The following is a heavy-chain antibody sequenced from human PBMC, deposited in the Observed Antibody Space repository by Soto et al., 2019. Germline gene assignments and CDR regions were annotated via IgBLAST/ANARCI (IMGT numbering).Heavy chain of an antibody. J-gene: IGHJ3*02. CDR1: GGSISSSNW. V-gene: IGHV4-4*02. Sequence: PSETLSLTCAVSGGSISSSNWWSWVRQPPGKGLEWIGEIYHSGSTNYNPSLKSQVTISVDKSKNQFSLKLSSVTAADTAVYYCAGFSGYSYGNDAFDIWGQGTMVTVSS. CDR2: IYHSGST. D-gene: IGHD5-18*01. CDR3: AGFSGYSYGNDAFDI.